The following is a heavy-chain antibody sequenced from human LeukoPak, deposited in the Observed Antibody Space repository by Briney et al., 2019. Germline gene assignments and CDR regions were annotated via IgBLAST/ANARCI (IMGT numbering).Heavy chain of an antibody. D-gene: IGHD1-26*01. CDR3: ARLKGELLVDY. CDR2: ISSSSSYI. J-gene: IGHJ4*02. V-gene: IGHV3-21*01. Sequence: GRSLRLSCAASGFTFSSYAMHWVRQAPGKGLEWVSSISSSSSYIYYADSVKGRFTISRDNAKNSLYLQMNSLRAEDTAVYYCARLKGELLVDYWGQGTLVTVSS. CDR1: GFTFSSYA.